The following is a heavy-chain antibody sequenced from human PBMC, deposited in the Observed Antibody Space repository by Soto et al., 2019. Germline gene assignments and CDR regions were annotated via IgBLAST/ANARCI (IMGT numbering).Heavy chain of an antibody. CDR3: ARDTPYYYDSSGYYSDAHDAFDI. CDR2: IIPIFGTA. Sequence: SVKVSCKASGGTFSSYAISWVRQAPGQGLEWMGGIIPIFGTANYAQKFQGRVTITADESTSTAYMELSSLRSEDTAVYYCARDTPYYYDSSGYYSDAHDAFDIWGQGTMVTVSS. J-gene: IGHJ3*02. D-gene: IGHD3-22*01. CDR1: GGTFSSYA. V-gene: IGHV1-69*13.